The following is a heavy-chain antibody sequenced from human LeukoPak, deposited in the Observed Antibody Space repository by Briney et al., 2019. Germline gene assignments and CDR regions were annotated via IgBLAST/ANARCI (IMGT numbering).Heavy chain of an antibody. CDR2: INPSADST. CDR3: ARDHSGSQHWFDP. Sequence: ASVKVSCKASGYTFTTYYTHWVRQAPGQGLEWMGVINPSADSTSYAQKFQGRVIMTRDTSTSTVYMELNRLTSEDTAVYYCARDHSGSQHWFDPWGQGTLVTVSS. J-gene: IGHJ5*02. CDR1: GYTFTTYY. D-gene: IGHD1-26*01. V-gene: IGHV1-46*01.